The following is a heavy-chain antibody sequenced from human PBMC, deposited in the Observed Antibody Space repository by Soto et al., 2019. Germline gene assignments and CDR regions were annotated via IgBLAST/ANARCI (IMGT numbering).Heavy chain of an antibody. J-gene: IGHJ6*03. CDR2: IYYSGIT. V-gene: IGHV4-30-4*01. CDR1: GGSIISRHFY. D-gene: IGHD4-17*01. Sequence: SETLSLTCTVSGGSIISRHFYRSWIRQPPGKGLELIGNIYYSGITYYNPSPRSRAIMSVDTSQNQFSLKMSSLTAADTAVYFCAGADDFSDRSDCWGKG. CDR3: AGADDFSDRSDC.